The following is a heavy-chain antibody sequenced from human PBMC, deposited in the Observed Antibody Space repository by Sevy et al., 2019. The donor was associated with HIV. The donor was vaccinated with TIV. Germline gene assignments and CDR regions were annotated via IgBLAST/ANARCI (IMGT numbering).Heavy chain of an antibody. CDR3: ARDLANRGAYHI. J-gene: IGHJ3*02. Sequence: GGSLRLSCAASGFTFRDYSMSWVRQAPGEGLEWVASFSSTTTYRYYADSVKGRFTISRDNANNSLYLQMDSLRAEDTAVYYCARDLANRGAYHIWGQGTMVTVSS. CDR2: FSSTTTYR. D-gene: IGHD3-16*01. V-gene: IGHV3-21*01. CDR1: GFTFRDYS.